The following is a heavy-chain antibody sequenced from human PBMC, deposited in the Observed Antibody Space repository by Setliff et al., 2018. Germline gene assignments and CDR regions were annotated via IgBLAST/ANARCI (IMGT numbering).Heavy chain of an antibody. V-gene: IGHV4-4*07. J-gene: IGHJ6*03. CDR2: IYTSGST. CDR3: ARMTGFAYMDV. Sequence: SETLSLTCTVSGGSISSYYWSWIRQPAGKGLEWIGRIYTSGSTNYNPSLKSRVTISLDTSKSQFFLKLNSVTAADTGVYYCARMTGFAYMDVWGKGTPVTVSS. CDR1: GGSISSYY.